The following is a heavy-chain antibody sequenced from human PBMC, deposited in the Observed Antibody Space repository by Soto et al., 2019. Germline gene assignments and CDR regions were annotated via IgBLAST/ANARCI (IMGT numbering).Heavy chain of an antibody. D-gene: IGHD6-19*01. CDR1: GYSFTIYY. CDR2: INPSGGST. J-gene: IGHJ4*02. V-gene: IGHV1-46*01. Sequence: ASVKVSCKASGYSFTIYYMHWVRQAPGQGLEWMGIINPSGGSTSYAQKFQGRVTMTRDTSTSTVYMELSSLRAEDTAVYYCAKDGSSGWYVSYFDYWGQGTLVTVSS. CDR3: AKDGSSGWYVSYFDY.